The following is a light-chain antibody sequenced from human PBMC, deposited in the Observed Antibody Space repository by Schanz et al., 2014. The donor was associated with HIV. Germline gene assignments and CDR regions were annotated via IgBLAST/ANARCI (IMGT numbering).Light chain of an antibody. V-gene: IGLV1-40*01. CDR3: QSFDSSLNGVV. Sequence: QSVLTQPPSVSGAPGQRVTISCAGSSSNIGAGYDVHWYHHLPGSAPKLLISGNNNRPSGVPYRFSGSKSGTSASLAITGLQAEDEADYFCQSFDSSLNGVVFGGGTKLTVL. J-gene: IGLJ3*02. CDR1: SSNIGAGYD. CDR2: GNN.